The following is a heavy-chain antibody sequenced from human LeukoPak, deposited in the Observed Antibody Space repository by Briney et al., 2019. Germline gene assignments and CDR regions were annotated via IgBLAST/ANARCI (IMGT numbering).Heavy chain of an antibody. J-gene: IGHJ4*02. V-gene: IGHV1-18*01. CDR3: ARDGYYYDSSGYFLDY. CDR1: GYTFTSYG. CDR2: ISAYNGNT. Sequence: ASVKVSCKASGYTFTSYGISWERQAPGQGLEWMGWISAYNGNTNYAQKLQGRVTMTTDTSTSTAYMELRSLRSDDTAVYYCARDGYYYDSSGYFLDYWGQGTLVTVSS. D-gene: IGHD3-22*01.